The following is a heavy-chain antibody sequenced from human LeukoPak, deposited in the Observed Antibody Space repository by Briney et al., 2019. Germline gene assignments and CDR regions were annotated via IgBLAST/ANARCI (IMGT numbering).Heavy chain of an antibody. Sequence: GGSLRLSCAASGFTVITNDMTWVRQAPGKGREWVSVLYSDGNTKYADSVQGRFTISRDNSKNTLYLGMNSLSPDDTAVYYCARGVEPLAANTLAYWGQGTLVTVSS. V-gene: IGHV3-53*01. CDR2: LYSDGNT. D-gene: IGHD1-14*01. CDR3: ARGVEPLAANTLAY. J-gene: IGHJ4*02. CDR1: GFTVITND.